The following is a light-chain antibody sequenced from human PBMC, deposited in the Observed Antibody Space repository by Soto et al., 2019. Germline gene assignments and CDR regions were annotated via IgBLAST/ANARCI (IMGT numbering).Light chain of an antibody. CDR2: GNS. CDR3: QSSDGGLILWV. Sequence: QSVLTQPPSVSGAPGQRVTISCTGSSSNIGAGYDVHWYQQLPGTAPKLLIYGNSNRPSGVPDRFSGSKSGTSASLAIAGLQAEDEADYYCQSSDGGLILWVFGGGTQLTVL. CDR1: SSNIGAGYD. V-gene: IGLV1-40*01. J-gene: IGLJ3*02.